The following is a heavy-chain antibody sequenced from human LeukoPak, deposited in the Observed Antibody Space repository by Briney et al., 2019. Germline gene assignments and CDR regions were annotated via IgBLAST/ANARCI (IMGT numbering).Heavy chain of an antibody. CDR1: GLTFSDDH. Sequence: GGSLRLSCVASGLTFSDDHVSWIRQAPGKGLEWVAVISYDGSNKYYADSVKGRFTISRDNSKNTLYLQMNSLRAEDTAVYYCARDPRSIFGVVIIRYFDYWGQGTLVTVSS. V-gene: IGHV3-30*03. D-gene: IGHD3-3*01. CDR2: ISYDGSNK. CDR3: ARDPRSIFGVVIIRYFDY. J-gene: IGHJ4*02.